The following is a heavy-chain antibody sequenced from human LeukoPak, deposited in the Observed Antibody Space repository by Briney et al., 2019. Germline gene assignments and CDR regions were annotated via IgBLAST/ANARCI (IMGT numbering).Heavy chain of an antibody. CDR1: GYTFTSYG. V-gene: IGHV1-18*01. CDR3: ARDLYYYGSGNYYPFDY. Sequence: ASVKVSCKASGYTFTSYGISWVRQAPGQGLEWMGWISAYNGNTNYAQKLQGRVTMTTDTSTGTAYMERRSLRSDDTAVYYCARDLYYYGSGNYYPFDYWGQGTLVTVSS. J-gene: IGHJ4*02. D-gene: IGHD3-10*01. CDR2: ISAYNGNT.